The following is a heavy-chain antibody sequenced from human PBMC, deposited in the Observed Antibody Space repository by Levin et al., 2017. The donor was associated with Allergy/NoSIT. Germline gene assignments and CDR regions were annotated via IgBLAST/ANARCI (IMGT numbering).Heavy chain of an antibody. J-gene: IGHJ4*02. CDR1: GFSFSSYS. V-gene: IGHV3-48*01. CDR3: ASFDTHGSGSYYMNY. Sequence: WGSLRLSCAASGFSFSSYSMNWVRQAPGKGLEWVSFISSSSTSAIKYADSVKGRFTISRDDAKNSLYLQMNSLRAEDTAVYYCASFDTHGSGSYYMNYWGQGTLVTVSS. CDR2: ISSSSTSAI. D-gene: IGHD3-10*01.